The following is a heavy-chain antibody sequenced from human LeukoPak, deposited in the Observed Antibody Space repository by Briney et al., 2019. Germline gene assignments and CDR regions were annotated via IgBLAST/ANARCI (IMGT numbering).Heavy chain of an antibody. V-gene: IGHV3-53*01. CDR3: ASSYYDSSGYYPYYYCYYMDV. D-gene: IGHD3-22*01. Sequence: ESLKISCAASGFTVSSNYMSWVRQAPGKGLEWVSVIYSGGSTYYADSVKGRFTISRDNSKNTLYLQMNSLRAEDTAVYYCASSYYDSSGYYPYYYCYYMDVWGKGTTVTVSS. CDR1: GFTVSSNY. J-gene: IGHJ6*03. CDR2: IYSGGST.